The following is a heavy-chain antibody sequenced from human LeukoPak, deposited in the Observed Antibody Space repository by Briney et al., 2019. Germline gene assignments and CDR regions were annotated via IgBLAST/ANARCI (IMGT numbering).Heavy chain of an antibody. CDR1: GFTFSSYA. J-gene: IGHJ4*02. V-gene: IGHV3-23*01. Sequence: GGSLRLSCAASGFTFSSYAMSWVRQAPGKGLEWVSVISGSGGRTSYADSVKGRFTVSRDNSKNTLYLQMNSLRAEDTAVYFCVEGGAPSYYDGSGDAYFDYWGQGTLVTVSS. CDR3: VEGGAPSYYDGSGDAYFDY. CDR2: ISGSGGRT. D-gene: IGHD3-22*01.